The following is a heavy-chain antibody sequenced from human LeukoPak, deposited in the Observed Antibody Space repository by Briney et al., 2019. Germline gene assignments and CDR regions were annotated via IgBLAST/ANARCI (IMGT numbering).Heavy chain of an antibody. J-gene: IGHJ4*02. CDR3: ARVHTERASLPPFDH. CDR2: ITYDGSSK. CDR1: QFTFRTYA. V-gene: IGHV3-30*04. D-gene: IGHD1-26*01. Sequence: GGSLRLSCETSQFTFRTYAMHWVRQAPGKGLEWVALITYDGSSKYYADSVRGRFSISRGNSKNTLYLEMNSLRRDDTAVYFCARVHTERASLPPFDHWGQGSLVTVSS.